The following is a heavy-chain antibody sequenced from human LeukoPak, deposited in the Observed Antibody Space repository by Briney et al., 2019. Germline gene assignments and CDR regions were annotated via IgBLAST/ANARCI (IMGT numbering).Heavy chain of an antibody. Sequence: ASVKVSCKASGGTFSSYTISWVRQAPGQGLEWMGTIIPILGIANYAQKFQGRVTITADKSTSTAYMELSSLRSEDTAVYYCAKSVTTKIRVLFDYWGQGTLVTVSS. CDR3: AKSVTTKIRVLFDY. V-gene: IGHV1-69*02. J-gene: IGHJ4*02. CDR2: IIPILGIA. CDR1: GGTFSSYT. D-gene: IGHD5-12*01.